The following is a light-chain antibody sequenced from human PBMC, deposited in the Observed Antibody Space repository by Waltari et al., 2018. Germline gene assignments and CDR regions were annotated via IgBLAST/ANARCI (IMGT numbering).Light chain of an antibody. J-gene: IGKJ5*01. CDR2: WAS. V-gene: IGKV4-1*01. Sequence: DIVMTQSPDSLAVSLGERATINCKSSRTVLYDSNNKNYLAWYQQKPGQPPNLLIYWASTRKSGVPDRFSGSGSGTDFTLTISTLQPEDFATYYCQQLSSYPITFGQGTRLEIK. CDR3: QQLSSYPIT. CDR1: RTVLYDSNNKNY.